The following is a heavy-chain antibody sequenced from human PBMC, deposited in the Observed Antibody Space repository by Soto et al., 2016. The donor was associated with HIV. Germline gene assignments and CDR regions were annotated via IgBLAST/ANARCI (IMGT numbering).Heavy chain of an antibody. J-gene: IGHJ6*02. CDR3: VRDENYYEAYGMDV. Sequence: EVQLVESGGGLVQPGGSLRLSCAASGFTVSNSYMSWVRQAPGKGLEWVSVIYSGGNTYYADSVKGRFIISRDNSKNTLYLQMNSLRAEDTAVYYCVRDENYYEAYGMDVWGQGTTGHR. D-gene: IGHD3-22*01. CDR2: IYSGGNT. CDR1: GFTVSNSY. V-gene: IGHV3-66*01.